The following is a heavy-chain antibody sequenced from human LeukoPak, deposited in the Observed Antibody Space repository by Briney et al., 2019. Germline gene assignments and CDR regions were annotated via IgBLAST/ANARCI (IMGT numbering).Heavy chain of an antibody. CDR3: ARGRSSVDY. J-gene: IGHJ4*02. CDR1: GGSFSGYY. CDR2: ISHSGST. V-gene: IGHV4-34*01. Sequence: SETLSLTCAVYGGSFSGYYWSWIRQPPGKGLEWIGEISHSGSTNYNPSLKSRVTISVDTSKNQFSLKLSSVTAADTAVYYCARGRSSVDYWGQGTLVTVSS. D-gene: IGHD6-19*01.